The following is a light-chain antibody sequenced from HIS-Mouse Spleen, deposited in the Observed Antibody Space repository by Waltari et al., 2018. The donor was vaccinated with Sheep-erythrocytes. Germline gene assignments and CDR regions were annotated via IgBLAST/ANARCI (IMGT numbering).Light chain of an antibody. CDR2: EGS. CDR3: CSYAGSSTPWV. Sequence: QSALTQPAAVSGSPDQSITISCTSTSRDVRRFNLVSWYQQHPGKAPKLMIYEGSKRPSGVSNRFSGSKSGNTASLTISGLQAEDEADYYCCSYAGSSTPWVFGGGTKLTVL. CDR1: SRDVRRFNL. J-gene: IGLJ3*02. V-gene: IGLV2-23*01.